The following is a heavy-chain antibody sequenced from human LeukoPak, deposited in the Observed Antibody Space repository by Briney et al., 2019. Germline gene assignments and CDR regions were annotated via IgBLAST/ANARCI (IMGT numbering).Heavy chain of an antibody. Sequence: GGSLRLSCAASGFTFSSYAMHWVRQAPGKGLEWVAVISYDGSNKYYADSVKGRFTISRDNSKNTLYLQMNSLRAEDTAVYYCARDRSTDWGQGTLVTVPS. V-gene: IGHV3-30-3*01. D-gene: IGHD2-8*02. CDR2: ISYDGSNK. CDR3: ARDRSTD. CDR1: GFTFSSYA. J-gene: IGHJ4*02.